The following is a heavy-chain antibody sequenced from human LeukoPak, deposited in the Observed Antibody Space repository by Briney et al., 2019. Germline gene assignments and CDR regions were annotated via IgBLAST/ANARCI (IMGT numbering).Heavy chain of an antibody. Sequence: AASVKVSCKVSGYTLTELSMHWVRQAPGKGLEWVGGFDPEDGETIYAQKFQGRVTMTEDTSTDTAYMELSSLRSEDTAVYYCATDFAYDSSGYSAPWGQGTLVTVSS. V-gene: IGHV1-24*01. J-gene: IGHJ5*02. D-gene: IGHD3-22*01. CDR3: ATDFAYDSSGYSAP. CDR1: GYTLTELS. CDR2: FDPEDGET.